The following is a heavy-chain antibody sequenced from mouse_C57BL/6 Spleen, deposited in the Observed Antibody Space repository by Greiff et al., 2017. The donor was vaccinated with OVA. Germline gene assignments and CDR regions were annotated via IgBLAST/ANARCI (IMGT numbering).Heavy chain of an antibody. CDR1: EYAFPSHD. V-gene: IGHV5-2*01. D-gene: IGHD2-12*01. CDR3: AKYYREGDCDF. Sequence: EVKLLESGGGFVQPGASLKLSCESTEYAFPSHDMSWVRQTPEKRLELVAAINSDGGSTYYPDTMERRFIITRDNTKKTLYLQISSLRSEDTAVYYGAKYYREGDCDFWGKGTTLTVSS. CDR2: INSDGGST. J-gene: IGHJ2*01.